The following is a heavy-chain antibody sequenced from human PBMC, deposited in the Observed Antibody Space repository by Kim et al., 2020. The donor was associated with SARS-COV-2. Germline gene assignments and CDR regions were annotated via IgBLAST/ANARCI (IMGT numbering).Heavy chain of an antibody. CDR1: GFTFSSYG. CDR3: ARDFWRHYYYYYGMDV. V-gene: IGHV3-33*01. J-gene: IGHJ6*02. D-gene: IGHD3-3*01. CDR2: IWYDGSNK. Sequence: GGSLRLSYAASGFTFSSYGMHWVRQAPGKGLEWVAVIWYDGSNKYYADSVKGRFTISRDNSKNTLYLQMNSLRAEDTAVYYCARDFWRHYYYYYGMDVWGQGTTVTVSS.